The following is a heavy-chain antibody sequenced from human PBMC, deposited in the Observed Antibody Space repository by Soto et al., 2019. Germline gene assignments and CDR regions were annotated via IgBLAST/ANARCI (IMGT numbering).Heavy chain of an antibody. V-gene: IGHV4-31*03. CDR2: IYYSGST. Sequence: SETLSLTCTVSGGPISSGGYYWSWIRQHPGKGLEWIGYIYYSGSTYYNPPLKSRVTISVDTSKNQFSLKLSSVTAADTAVYYCARSYYDSSGTHDYWGQGTLVTVSS. CDR1: GGPISSGGYY. CDR3: ARSYYDSSGTHDY. J-gene: IGHJ4*02. D-gene: IGHD3-22*01.